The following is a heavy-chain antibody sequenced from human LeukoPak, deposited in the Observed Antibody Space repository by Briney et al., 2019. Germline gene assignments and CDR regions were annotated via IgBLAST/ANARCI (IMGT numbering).Heavy chain of an antibody. V-gene: IGHV3-33*01. CDR3: ARALIDYDYGGYEGENAFDL. J-gene: IGHJ3*01. CDR1: RFTFRNHY. Sequence: GGSLRLSCAASRFTFRNHYMHWVRQAPGKGLEWVALIWFDGSNTDYADSVKGRFTISRDNANKTLYLQMNSLRVEDTAVYYCARALIDYDYGGYEGENAFDLWGQGTMVVVSS. CDR2: IWFDGSNT. D-gene: IGHD4-23*01.